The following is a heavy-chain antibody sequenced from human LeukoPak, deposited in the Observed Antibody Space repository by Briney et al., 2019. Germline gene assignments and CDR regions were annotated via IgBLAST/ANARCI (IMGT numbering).Heavy chain of an antibody. CDR1: GHSFPSYW. V-gene: IGHV5-51*01. CDR2: IYPGDSDT. J-gene: IGHJ6*03. CDR3: ARRRYGDYGSYYYYMDV. Sequence: GESLKISCKGSGHSFPSYWIVWVRHMPGKGLEWMGIIYPGDSDTRYSPSFQGQVTISADESISTAYLQWSSLKASDTAIYYCARRRYGDYGSYYYYMDVWGEGTTVTVSS. D-gene: IGHD4-17*01.